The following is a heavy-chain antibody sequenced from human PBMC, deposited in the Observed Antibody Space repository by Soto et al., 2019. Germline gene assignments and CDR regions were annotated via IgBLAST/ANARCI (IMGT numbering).Heavy chain of an antibody. Sequence: SETLSLTCAVSGGSISSGGYSWSSIRQPPGKGLEWIGYIYHSGSTYYNPSLKSRVTISVDRSKNQFSLKLSSVTAADTAVYYCARGDSSGAFDIWGQGTMVTVSS. J-gene: IGHJ3*02. CDR3: ARGDSSGAFDI. CDR1: GGSISSGGYS. D-gene: IGHD3-22*01. V-gene: IGHV4-30-2*01. CDR2: IYHSGST.